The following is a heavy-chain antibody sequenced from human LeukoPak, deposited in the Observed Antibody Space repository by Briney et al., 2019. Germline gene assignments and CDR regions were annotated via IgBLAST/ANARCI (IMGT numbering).Heavy chain of an antibody. J-gene: IGHJ4*02. CDR3: ARDYGYYYHSSPY. V-gene: IGHV1-2*02. Sequence: ASVKVSCKASGCTFTGYYMHWVRQAPGQGLEWMGWINPNSGGTNYAQKFQGRVTMTRDTSISTAYMELRSLRSDDTAVYYCARDYGYYYHSSPYWGQGTLVTVSS. CDR1: GCTFTGYY. D-gene: IGHD3-22*01. CDR2: INPNSGGT.